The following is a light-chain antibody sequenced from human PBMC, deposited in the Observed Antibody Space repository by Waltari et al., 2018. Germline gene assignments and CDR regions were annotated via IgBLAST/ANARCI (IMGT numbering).Light chain of an antibody. J-gene: IGLJ3*02. V-gene: IGLV1-44*01. CDR2: GEK. CDR1: RSNIGRNG. Sequence: QSVLTQPPSSSGTPGQRVTISCSGSRSNIGRNGAIWYQQLPGTAPRLLIYGEKQRHSGFPDRFSGSKSGTSASLAISGLQSEDEADYYCASWDDSLRGHWVFGGGTKLTVL. CDR3: ASWDDSLRGHWV.